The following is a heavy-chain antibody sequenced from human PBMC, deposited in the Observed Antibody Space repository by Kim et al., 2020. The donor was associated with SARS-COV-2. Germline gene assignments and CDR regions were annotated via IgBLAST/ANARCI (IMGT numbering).Heavy chain of an antibody. D-gene: IGHD4-17*01. CDR3: ASGMTTVTYYYGMDV. J-gene: IGHJ6*02. Sequence: SETLSLTCAVYGGSFSGYYWSWIRQPPGKGMEWIGEINHSGSTNYNPSLKSRVTLSVDTSKNQFSLKLSSVTAADTAVSYCASGMTTVTYYYGMDVWGQG. V-gene: IGHV4-34*01. CDR2: INHSGST. CDR1: GGSFSGYY.